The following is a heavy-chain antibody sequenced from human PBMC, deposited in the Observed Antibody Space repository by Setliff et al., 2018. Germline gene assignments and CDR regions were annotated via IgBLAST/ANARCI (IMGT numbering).Heavy chain of an antibody. J-gene: IGHJ6*03. CDR3: ARVGCSGGSCYGRSYYYMDV. CDR1: GLTFSHAW. CDR2: IRSRNDGGTT. V-gene: IGHV3-15*01. D-gene: IGHD2-15*01. Sequence: GGSLRLSCAASGLTFSHAWMTWVRQSPGKGLEWVGRIRSRNDGGTTDYAAPVKGRFTFSRDDSKNTLYLQMNNLKTEDTALYYCARVGCSGGSCYGRSYYYMDVWGKGTTVTAP.